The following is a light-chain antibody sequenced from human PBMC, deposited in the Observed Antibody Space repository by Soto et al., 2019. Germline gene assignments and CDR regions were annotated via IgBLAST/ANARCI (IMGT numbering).Light chain of an antibody. Sequence: VRPQSPATLSVSPGERATLSCRAAQSIRSLLAWYQHKPGQAPRLLIYGASTRATAIPARFTGSGSGTGFTLTISRLEPEDFAVYFCQQSGNSITFGPGARLEIK. V-gene: IGKV3-15*01. CDR2: GAS. J-gene: IGKJ5*01. CDR3: QQSGNSIT. CDR1: QSIRSL.